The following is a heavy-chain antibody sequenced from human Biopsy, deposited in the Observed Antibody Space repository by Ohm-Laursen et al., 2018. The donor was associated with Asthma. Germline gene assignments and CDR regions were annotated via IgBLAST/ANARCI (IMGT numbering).Heavy chain of an antibody. Sequence: GASVKVSCKISGYSLTDLSMHWVRQAPGQGLEWMGGHDHEEGGTVNAWGFQGRVTMTEDTSTDTAYMELSSLSSDDTAVYYCASDFPKDYVRYNFQFWGQGTLVTVSS. CDR2: HDHEEGGT. V-gene: IGHV1-24*01. CDR3: ASDFPKDYVRYNFQF. J-gene: IGHJ4*02. D-gene: IGHD4-17*01. CDR1: GYSLTDLS.